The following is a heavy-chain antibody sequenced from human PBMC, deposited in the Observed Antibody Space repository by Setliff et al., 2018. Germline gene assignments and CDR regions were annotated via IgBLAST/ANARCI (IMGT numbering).Heavy chain of an antibody. Sequence: AETLSLTCTVSGGSISSSSYYWGWIRQPPGKGLELLGSIYYSGSTYYNPSLKSRVTISVDTSKNQFSLKLNSVTAADTAVYYCARGGAVAHFDYWGQGTLVTVSS. V-gene: IGHV4-39*07. J-gene: IGHJ4*02. CDR2: IYYSGST. D-gene: IGHD6-19*01. CDR3: ARGGAVAHFDY. CDR1: GGSISSSSYY.